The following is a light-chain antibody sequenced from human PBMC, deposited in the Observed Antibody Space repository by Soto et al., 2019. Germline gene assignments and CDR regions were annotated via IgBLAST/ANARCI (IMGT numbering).Light chain of an antibody. V-gene: IGKV3D-20*01. Sequence: EIVLTQSPVTLSLSPGERATLSCGASQSVSGNYLAWYQQKPGLAPSLLIYDASSRATGIPDRFSGSGSGTDFTLTITRLEPDDFAVYYCQQYGSSPLTFGGGTKVEIK. CDR1: QSVSGNY. CDR2: DAS. CDR3: QQYGSSPLT. J-gene: IGKJ4*01.